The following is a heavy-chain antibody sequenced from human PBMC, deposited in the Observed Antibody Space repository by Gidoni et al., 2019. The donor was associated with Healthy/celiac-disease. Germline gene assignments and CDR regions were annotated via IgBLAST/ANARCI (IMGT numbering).Heavy chain of an antibody. CDR2: ISYDGSNK. Sequence: QVQLVESGGGVVQPGRSLRLSCAASGFPFSSYAMHWVRQAPGKGLEWVAVISYDGSNKYYADSVKGRFTISRDNSKNTLYLQMNSLRAEDTAVYYCARGPGAGPIYYYYGMDVWGQGTTVTVSS. CDR1: GFPFSSYA. CDR3: ARGPGAGPIYYYYGMDV. D-gene: IGHD1-26*01. V-gene: IGHV3-30-3*01. J-gene: IGHJ6*02.